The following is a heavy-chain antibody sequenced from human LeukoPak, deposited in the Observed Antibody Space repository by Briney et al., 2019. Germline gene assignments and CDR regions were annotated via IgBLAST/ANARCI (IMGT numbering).Heavy chain of an antibody. V-gene: IGHV4-31*03. D-gene: IGHD2-15*01. CDR2: IYYSGST. Sequence: SETLSLTCTVSGGSLSSGGYYWGWIRQHPGTGLEWIGYIYYSGSTYYNPSLKSRVTISVDTSKNQFSLKLSSVTAADTAVYYCASLGYCSGGSCYGAFDIWGQGTMVTVSS. CDR1: GGSLSSGGYY. CDR3: ASLGYCSGGSCYGAFDI. J-gene: IGHJ3*02.